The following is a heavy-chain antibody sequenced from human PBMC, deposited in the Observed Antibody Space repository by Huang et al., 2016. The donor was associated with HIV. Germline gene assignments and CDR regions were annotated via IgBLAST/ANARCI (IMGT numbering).Heavy chain of an antibody. CDR2: ISGSGVST. CDR1: GFTFSSYA. CDR3: AKGEFVGESYFDQ. D-gene: IGHD3-10*01. V-gene: IGHV3-23*01. J-gene: IGHJ4*02. Sequence: VQLLESGGGLVQPGGSRRLSCAASGFTFSSYAMCWVRQAPGKGLEWVSTISGSGVSTYHADSVKGRFTTSRDNSENMLYLQMHTLRAEDTAVYYCAKGEFVGESYFDQWGQGTLVTVSS.